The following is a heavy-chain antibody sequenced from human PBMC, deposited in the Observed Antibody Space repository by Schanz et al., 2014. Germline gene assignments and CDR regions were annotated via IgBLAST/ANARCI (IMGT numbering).Heavy chain of an antibody. CDR3: ARPRFDYGEVDY. CDR1: GFTFSTYA. Sequence: EVQLVESGGGLVKPGGSLRLSCAASGFTFSTYAMSWVRQAPGKGLEWVSAISGSGGSTYYADSVKGRFTISRDNSKNTVDLQMNRRRAEDTAVYYCARPRFDYGEVDYWGQGTLVTVSS. CDR2: ISGSGGST. V-gene: IGHV3-23*04. J-gene: IGHJ4*02. D-gene: IGHD4-17*01.